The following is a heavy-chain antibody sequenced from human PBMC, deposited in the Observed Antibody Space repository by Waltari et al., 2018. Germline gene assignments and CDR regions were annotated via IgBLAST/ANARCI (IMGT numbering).Heavy chain of an antibody. V-gene: IGHV4-59*08. D-gene: IGHD6-13*01. CDR3: ARLHSRSFDY. CDR2: IYYSGST. J-gene: IGHJ4*02. Sequence: QVQLQESGPGLVKPSETLSLTCTVSGGSISSYYWSWIRQPPGKGLEWIGYIYYSGSTNYHPSLKSRVTISVDTSKNQFSLKLSSVTAADTAVYYCARLHSRSFDYWGQGTLVTVSS. CDR1: GGSISSYY.